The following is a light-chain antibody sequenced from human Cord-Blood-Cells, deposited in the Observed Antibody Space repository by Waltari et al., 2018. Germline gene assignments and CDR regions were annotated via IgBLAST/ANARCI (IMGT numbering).Light chain of an antibody. Sequence: EIVMTPAPATLFVSPGERATLSCRASQCVSSNLAWYQQKPGQAPRLLIYGASTRATGIPARFSGSGSGTEFTLTISSLQSEDFAVYYCQQYNNWPPFTFGPGTKVDIK. CDR1: QCVSSN. CDR3: QQYNNWPPFT. J-gene: IGKJ3*01. CDR2: GAS. V-gene: IGKV3-15*01.